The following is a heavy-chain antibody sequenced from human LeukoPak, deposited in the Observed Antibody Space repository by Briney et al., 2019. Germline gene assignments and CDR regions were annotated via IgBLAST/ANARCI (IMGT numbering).Heavy chain of an antibody. J-gene: IGHJ4*02. CDR1: GYTFTGYY. Sequence: ASVKVSCKASGYTFTGYYMHWVRQAPGQGLEWMGWINPNSGGTNYAQKFQGWVTMTTDTSTSTAYMELRSLRSDDTAVYYCARDLGDYVWGSYRYPKPAYFDYWGQGTLVTVSS. CDR2: INPNSGGT. CDR3: ARDLGDYVWGSYRYPKPAYFDY. D-gene: IGHD3-16*02. V-gene: IGHV1-2*04.